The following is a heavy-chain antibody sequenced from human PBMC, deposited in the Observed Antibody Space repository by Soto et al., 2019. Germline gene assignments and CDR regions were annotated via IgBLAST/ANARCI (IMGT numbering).Heavy chain of an antibody. J-gene: IGHJ4*02. V-gene: IGHV4-30-2*01. Sequence: PSETLSLTCAVSGAPITRGGYSWSWIRQPPGKGLEWIGYIYHSGSTYYNPSLKSRLAISVDRSKNQFSLKLSSVTAADTAVYYRGRGSGGTSYFGHWGQGTPVTVPP. CDR2: IYHSGST. D-gene: IGHD1-1*01. CDR1: GAPITRGGYS. CDR3: GRGSGGTSYFGH.